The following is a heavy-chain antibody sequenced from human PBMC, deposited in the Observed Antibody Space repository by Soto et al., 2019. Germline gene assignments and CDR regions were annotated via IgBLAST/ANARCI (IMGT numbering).Heavy chain of an antibody. CDR3: ASPGSGSYPR. V-gene: IGHV3-74*01. D-gene: IGHD3-10*01. CDR1: GFPFSSYW. J-gene: IGHJ4*02. Sequence: EVQLVESGGGLVQPGGSLRLSCAASGFPFSSYWMHWVRQAPGKGLVRVSRINTDGSTTSYADSVKGRFTISRDNAKNTLYLQLNSLRAEDTAVYYCASPGSGSYPRWGQGTLVTVSS. CDR2: INTDGSTT.